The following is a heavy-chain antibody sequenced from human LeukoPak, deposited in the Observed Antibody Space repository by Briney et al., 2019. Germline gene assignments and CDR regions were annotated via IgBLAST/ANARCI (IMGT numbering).Heavy chain of an antibody. J-gene: IGHJ4*02. Sequence: ASVKVSCTASGYTFTSYYMHWVRQAPGQGLEWMGIINPSGGSTSYAQKFQGRVTMTRDTSTSTVYMELSSLRSEDTAVYYCARNIVVVPSDQLYFDYWGQGTLVTVSS. CDR3: ARNIVVVPSDQLYFDY. CDR2: INPSGGST. D-gene: IGHD2-2*01. CDR1: GYTFTSYY. V-gene: IGHV1-46*01.